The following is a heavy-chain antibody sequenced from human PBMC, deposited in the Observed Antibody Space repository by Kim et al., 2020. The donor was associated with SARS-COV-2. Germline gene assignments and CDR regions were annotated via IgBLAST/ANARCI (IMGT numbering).Heavy chain of an antibody. V-gene: IGHV1-69*13. CDR1: GGTFSSYA. CDR2: IIPIFGTA. Sequence: SVKVSCKASGGTFSSYAISWVRQAPGQGLEWMGGIIPIFGTANYAQKFQGRVTITADESTSTAYMELSSLRSEYTAVYYCARELLRKYSSSSYYYYYGMDVWGQGTTVTVSS. CDR3: ARELLRKYSSSSYYYYYGMDV. J-gene: IGHJ6*02. D-gene: IGHD6-6*01.